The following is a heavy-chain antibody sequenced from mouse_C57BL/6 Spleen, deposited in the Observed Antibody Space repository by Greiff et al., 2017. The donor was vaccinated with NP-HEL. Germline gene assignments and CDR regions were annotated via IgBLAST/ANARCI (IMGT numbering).Heavy chain of an antibody. V-gene: IGHV2-2*01. J-gene: IGHJ4*01. CDR3: ATSYITTVVATRDAMDY. CDR1: GFSLTSYG. CDR2: IWSGGST. Sequence: QVQLKESGPGLVQPSQSLSITCTVSGFSLTSYGVHWVRQSPGKGLEWLGVIWSGGSTDYNAAFISRLSISKDNSKSQVFFKMNSLQADDTAIYYCATSYITTVVATRDAMDYWGQGTSVTVSS. D-gene: IGHD1-1*01.